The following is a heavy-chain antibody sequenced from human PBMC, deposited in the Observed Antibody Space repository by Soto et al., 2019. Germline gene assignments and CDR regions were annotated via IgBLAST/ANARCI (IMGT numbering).Heavy chain of an antibody. Sequence: QVQLVQSGAEVKKPGSSVKVSCKASGGTFSSYAISWVRQAPGQGLEWRGGIIPISDTTNYAQKSQGRVTITAEESTSTAYMERSSLRSEDTAVYYCARSQGSSTSLEIYYYYCYGMDVWGQGTTVTVSS. V-gene: IGHV1-69*01. CDR3: ARSQGSSTSLEIYYYYCYGMDV. CDR2: IIPISDTT. CDR1: GGTFSSYA. J-gene: IGHJ6*02. D-gene: IGHD2-2*01.